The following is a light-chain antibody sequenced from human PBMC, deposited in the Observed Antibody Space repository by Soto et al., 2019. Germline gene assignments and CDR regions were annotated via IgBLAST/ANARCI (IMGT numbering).Light chain of an antibody. CDR1: QGIRNY. CDR3: QQSYSTPIT. CDR2: AAS. V-gene: IGKV1-27*01. J-gene: IGKJ5*01. Sequence: DIQMTQSPSSLSASVGDRVTITCRASQGIRNYLAWYQQKPGKVPKLLIYAASTLQSGVPSRFSGSGSGTDFTLTISSLQPEDFATYYCQQSYSTPITFGQGTRLEIK.